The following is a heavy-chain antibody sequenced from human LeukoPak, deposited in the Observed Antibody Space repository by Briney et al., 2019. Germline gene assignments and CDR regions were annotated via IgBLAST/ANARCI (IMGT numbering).Heavy chain of an antibody. V-gene: IGHV4-38-2*01. CDR3: AGRTIGTTVVTPDFDY. CDR2: IYHSGST. J-gene: IGHJ4*02. Sequence: PSETLSLTCAVSGYSISSGYYWGWIRQPPGKGLEWIGSIYHSGSTYYNPSLKSRVTISVDTSKNQFSLKLSSVTAADTAVYYCAGRTIGTTVVTPDFDYWGQGTLVTVSS. D-gene: IGHD4-23*01. CDR1: GYSISSGYY.